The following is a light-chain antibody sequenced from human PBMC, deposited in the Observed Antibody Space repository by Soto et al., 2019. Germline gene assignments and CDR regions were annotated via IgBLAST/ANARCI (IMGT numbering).Light chain of an antibody. CDR1: QSIGND. CDR2: GAS. Sequence: EVVMTQSPATLSVSPGERATLSCRASQSIGNDLAWYQQKPGQAPRLLIYGASSRATDIPARFSGSGSGTEFSLTISSLQSEDFAVYYCQQYGSSPLTFGGGTKVEIK. V-gene: IGKV3-15*01. J-gene: IGKJ4*01. CDR3: QQYGSSPLT.